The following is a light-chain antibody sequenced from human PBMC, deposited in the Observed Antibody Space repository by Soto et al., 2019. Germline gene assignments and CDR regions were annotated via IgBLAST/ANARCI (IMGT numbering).Light chain of an antibody. CDR2: RNN. V-gene: IGLV1-47*01. J-gene: IGLJ2*01. CDR3: AAWDDSLSGVV. Sequence: QSVLTQPPSASGTPGQRVTISCSGSSSNIRSNYVFWYQHLPGTAPKLLTYRNNQRPSGVPDRFSGSKSGTSASLAISGLRSEDETDYYCAAWDDSLSGVVFGGGTKLTVL. CDR1: SSNIRSNY.